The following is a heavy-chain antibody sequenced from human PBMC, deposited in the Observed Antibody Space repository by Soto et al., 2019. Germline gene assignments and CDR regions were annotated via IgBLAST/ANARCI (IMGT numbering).Heavy chain of an antibody. CDR1: GYTFTSYA. CDR3: ARDITGTTYWFDP. V-gene: IGHV1-3*01. D-gene: IGHD1-20*01. CDR2: INAGNGNT. J-gene: IGHJ5*02. Sequence: GASVKVSCKASGYTFTSYAMHWVRQAPGQRLEWMGWINAGNGNTKYSQKFQGRVTITRDTSASTAYMELSSLRSEDTAVYYCARDITGTTYWFDPWGQGTLVTVYS.